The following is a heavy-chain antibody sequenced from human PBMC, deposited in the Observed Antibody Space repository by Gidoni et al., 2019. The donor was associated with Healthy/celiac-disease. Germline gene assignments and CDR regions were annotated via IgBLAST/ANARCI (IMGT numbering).Heavy chain of an antibody. J-gene: IGHJ6*02. CDR1: GFTFSSYG. CDR2: IWYDGSNK. CDR3: CRQLANYYGMDV. V-gene: IGHV3-33*01. D-gene: IGHD6-13*01. Sequence: QVQLVESGGGVVQPGRSLRLSCAASGFTFSSYGMHWVRQAPGKGLGWVAVIWYDGSNKYYADSVKGRFTISRDNSKNTLYLQMNSLRAEDTAVYYCCRQLANYYGMDVWGQGTTVTVSS.